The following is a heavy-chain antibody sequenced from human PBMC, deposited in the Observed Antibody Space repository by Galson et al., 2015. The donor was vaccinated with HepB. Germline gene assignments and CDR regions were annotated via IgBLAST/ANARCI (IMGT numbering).Heavy chain of an antibody. V-gene: IGHV3-9*01. J-gene: IGHJ3*01. CDR3: AKDRWDLLRMGAFDV. Sequence: SLRLSCAASGFTFDNLAMHWVRQVPGKGLEWVSGLSWNSGSYGYADSVKGRFTISRDNSKNSLYLQMNSLRPVDTAVYYCAKDRWDLLRMGAFDVWGQGTLVTVSS. D-gene: IGHD2-8*01. CDR2: LSWNSGSY. CDR1: GFTFDNLA.